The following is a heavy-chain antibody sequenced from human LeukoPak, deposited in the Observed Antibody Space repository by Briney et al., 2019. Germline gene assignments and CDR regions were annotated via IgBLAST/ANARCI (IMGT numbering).Heavy chain of an antibody. D-gene: IGHD3-10*01. CDR3: AKDSGGIYDY. J-gene: IGHJ4*02. V-gene: IGHV3-9*01. CDR1: GFTFDDYG. CDR2: ISWNSGSI. Sequence: GGSLRLSCAASGFTFDDYGMPWVRHARGKGLEWVSGISWNSGSIGYADSVKGRFTISRDNAKNSLYLQMNSLRAEDPALYYCAKDSGGIYDYWGQGTLVTVSS.